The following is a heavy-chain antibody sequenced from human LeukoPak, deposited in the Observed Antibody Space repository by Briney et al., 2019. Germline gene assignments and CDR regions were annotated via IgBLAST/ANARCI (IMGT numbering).Heavy chain of an antibody. CDR2: LHPSGGST. CDR3: ARGPPRIAVAAYYFDY. V-gene: IGHV1-46*01. Sequence: ASVKVSCKASGYTFTSYYMHWVRQAPGQGLEWMGILHPSGGSTSYAQKFQGRVTMTRDTSTSTVYMELSSLRSEDTAVYYCARGPPRIAVAAYYFDYWGQGTLVTVSS. J-gene: IGHJ4*02. D-gene: IGHD6-19*01. CDR1: GYTFTSYY.